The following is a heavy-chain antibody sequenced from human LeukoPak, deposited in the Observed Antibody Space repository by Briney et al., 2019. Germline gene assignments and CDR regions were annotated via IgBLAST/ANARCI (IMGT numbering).Heavy chain of an antibody. CDR1: GYSFTDYW. V-gene: IGHV5-51*01. J-gene: IGHJ3*02. Sequence: GESLKISCKGSGYSFTDYWIGWVRQMPGEGLQWMGIIYPDDSDIRYSPSFQGQVTISADKSVITAYLQWSSLKASDTAMYYCARHGRGSRSPNAFDIWGQGTMVSVSS. CDR2: IYPDDSDI. D-gene: IGHD3-10*01. CDR3: ARHGRGSRSPNAFDI.